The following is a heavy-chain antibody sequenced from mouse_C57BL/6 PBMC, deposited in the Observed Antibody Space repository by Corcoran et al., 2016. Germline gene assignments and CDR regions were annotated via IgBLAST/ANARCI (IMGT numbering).Heavy chain of an antibody. CDR1: GYTFTDYN. J-gene: IGHJ4*01. Sequence: EVQLQQSGPKLVKPGASVKIPCKASGYTFTDYNMDWVKQSHGKSLEWIGDINPNNGGTIYNQKFKGKATLTVDKSSSTAYMELRSLTSEDTAVYYCAITTVASYYAMDYWGQGTSVTVSS. D-gene: IGHD1-1*01. CDR3: AITTVASYYAMDY. CDR2: INPNNGGT. V-gene: IGHV1-18*01.